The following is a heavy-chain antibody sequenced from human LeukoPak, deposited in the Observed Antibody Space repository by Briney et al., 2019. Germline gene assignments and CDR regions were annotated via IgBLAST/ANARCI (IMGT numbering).Heavy chain of an antibody. Sequence: SETLSLTCTVSGDSITGRTYYWGWLRQPPGKGLEWIGSMYYSGSTYYNPSLKSRVTMSADTSKNQVSLHLRSVTAADTAVYYCARQYYDSTGYYYFDYWGQGTLVTVS. D-gene: IGHD3-22*01. J-gene: IGHJ4*02. CDR2: MYYSGST. CDR3: ARQYYDSTGYYYFDY. CDR1: GDSITGRTYY. V-gene: IGHV4-39*01.